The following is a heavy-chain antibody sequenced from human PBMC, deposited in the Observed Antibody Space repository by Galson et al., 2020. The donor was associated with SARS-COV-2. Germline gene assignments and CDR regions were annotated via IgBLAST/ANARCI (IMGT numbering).Heavy chain of an antibody. J-gene: IGHJ6*03. CDR1: GFIFSAYA. V-gene: IGHV3-23*01. D-gene: IGHD2-2*01. Sequence: GGSLRLSCGGSGFIFSAYAMNWVRQAPGKGLEWVATIDSTGGFIYYQDSVQGRFTISRDNSKDTVFLQMNSLRAEDTAVYHCAKTLVGNGGYMDVWGKGTMVTVSS. CDR3: AKTLVGNGGYMDV. CDR2: IDSTGGFI.